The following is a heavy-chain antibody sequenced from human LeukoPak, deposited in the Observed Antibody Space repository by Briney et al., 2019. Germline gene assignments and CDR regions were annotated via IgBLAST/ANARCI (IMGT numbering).Heavy chain of an antibody. V-gene: IGHV3-53*01. CDR3: AREVRGYYFDY. D-gene: IGHD3-22*01. Sequence: GGSLRLSCAASGFVVSSNYMGWVRQAPGKGLEWVSVISSGGNTYYADSVKGRFTISRDISKNTLYLQMNGLRAEDTAVYYCAREVRGYYFDYWGQGTLVTVSS. J-gene: IGHJ4*02. CDR1: GFVVSSNY. CDR2: ISSGGNT.